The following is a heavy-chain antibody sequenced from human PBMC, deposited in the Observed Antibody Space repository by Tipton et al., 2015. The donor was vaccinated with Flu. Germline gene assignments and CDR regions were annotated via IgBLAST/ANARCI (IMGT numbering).Heavy chain of an antibody. V-gene: IGHV4-61*09. J-gene: IGHJ4*02. CDR1: GDSISVDDYH. CDR3: SRSTYYYGSGSSDY. D-gene: IGHD3-10*01. CDR2: IYLSGTT. Sequence: TLSLTCTVSGDSISVDDYHWTWIRQPAGKGLEWVGHIYLSGTTTYNPSLKRRVTISRDTSKNQISLKLISVTAADTAVYYCSRSTYYYGSGSSDYWGQGSLVTVSS.